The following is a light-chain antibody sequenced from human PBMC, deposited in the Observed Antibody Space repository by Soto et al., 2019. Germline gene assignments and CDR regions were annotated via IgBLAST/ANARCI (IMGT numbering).Light chain of an antibody. Sequence: DIQMTQSPSTLSASVGDRVTITCRASQSIGSWLAWYQQKVGGAPNLLIYDASSLESGVPSRFSGSGSGTEFTHTISSLQPDDLATYDCQQYNSYSTFGQGTKVEIK. J-gene: IGKJ1*01. CDR3: QQYNSYST. CDR2: DAS. V-gene: IGKV1-5*01. CDR1: QSIGSW.